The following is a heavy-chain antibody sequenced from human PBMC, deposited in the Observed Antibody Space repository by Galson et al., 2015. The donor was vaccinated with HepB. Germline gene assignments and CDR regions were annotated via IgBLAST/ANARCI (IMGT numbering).Heavy chain of an antibody. CDR3: AHSSTPYSSGWYGDY. D-gene: IGHD6-19*01. J-gene: IGHJ4*02. Sequence: LVKPTQTLTLTCTFSGFSLSTSGVGVGWIRQPPGKALEWLALIYWDDDKRYSPSLKSRLTITKDTSKNQVVLTMTNMDPVDTATYYCAHSSTPYSSGWYGDYWGQGTLVTVSS. CDR1: GFSLSTSGVG. V-gene: IGHV2-5*02. CDR2: IYWDDDK.